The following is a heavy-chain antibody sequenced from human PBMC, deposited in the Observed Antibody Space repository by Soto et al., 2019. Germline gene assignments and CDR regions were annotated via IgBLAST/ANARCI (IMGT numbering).Heavy chain of an antibody. CDR3: TGGHPSIYNY. V-gene: IGHV3-7*01. D-gene: IGHD4-4*01. CDR1: GFTFSNYW. J-gene: IGHJ4*02. Sequence: EVQLVESGGGLVQPGGSLSLSCAASGFTFSNYWMSWVRQAPGKGLEWVANIKEDGSERYYVASVKGRFTISRDNAKNSRSLQMTSLTPEDTAVYYCTGGHPSIYNYCGQGTLVTVSS. CDR2: IKEDGSER.